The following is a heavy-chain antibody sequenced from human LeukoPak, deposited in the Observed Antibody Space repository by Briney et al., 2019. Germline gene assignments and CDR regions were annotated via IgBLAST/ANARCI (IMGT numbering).Heavy chain of an antibody. CDR2: ISWNSENI. CDR3: AKGLQWLVRDAFDI. V-gene: IGHV3-9*01. D-gene: IGHD6-19*01. Sequence: GGSRRLSCAASGFNFDNYAMHWVRQLPGKGLEWVSGISWNSENIGYADSVKGRFIISRDNAKNSLYLQMNSLRAVDTAVYYCAKGLQWLVRDAFDIWGQGTMVTVSS. CDR1: GFNFDNYA. J-gene: IGHJ3*02.